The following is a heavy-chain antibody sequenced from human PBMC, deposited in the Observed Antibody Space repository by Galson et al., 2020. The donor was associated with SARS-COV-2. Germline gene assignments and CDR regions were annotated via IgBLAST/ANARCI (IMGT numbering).Heavy chain of an antibody. D-gene: IGHD1-26*01. Sequence: GESLKISCVASGFSPRNYGMHWVRQAPGKGLEWVAFNSYEGSIKYYVESVKGRFTISRDNSKNTLFLQMNSLKPDDTAVYYCAKGATDFDYWGQGTLVTVSS. V-gene: IGHV3-30*18. CDR2: NSYEGSIK. CDR1: GFSPRNYG. CDR3: AKGATDFDY. J-gene: IGHJ4*02.